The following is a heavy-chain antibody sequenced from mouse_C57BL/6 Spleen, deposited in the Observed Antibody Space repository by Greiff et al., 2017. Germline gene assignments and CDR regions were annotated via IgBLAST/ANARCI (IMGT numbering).Heavy chain of an antibody. CDR3: ARSTGAMDY. CDR2: ISGGGGNT. V-gene: IGHV5-9*01. J-gene: IGHJ4*01. Sequence: EVNVVESGGGLVKPGGSLKLSCAASGFTFSSYTMSWVRQTPEKRLEWVATISGGGGNTYYPDSVKGRFTISRDNAKNTLYLQMSSLRSEDTALYYCARSTGAMDYWGQGTSVTVSS. D-gene: IGHD1-1*01. CDR1: GFTFSSYT.